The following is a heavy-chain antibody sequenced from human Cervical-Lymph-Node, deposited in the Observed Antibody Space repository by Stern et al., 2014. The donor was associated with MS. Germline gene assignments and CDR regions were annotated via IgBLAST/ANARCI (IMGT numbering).Heavy chain of an antibody. V-gene: IGHV1-69*01. CDR3: ARVMGGSSGWYHYYYGMDV. Sequence: QVQLVQSGAEVKKPGSSVKVSCKASGGTFSSYAISWVRQAPGQGLEWMGGIIPIFGTANYAQKFQGRVTITADESTSTAYMELSSLRSEDTGVYYCARVMGGSSGWYHYYYGMDVWGQGTTVTVSS. CDR2: IIPIFGTA. CDR1: GGTFSSYA. D-gene: IGHD6-19*01. J-gene: IGHJ6*02.